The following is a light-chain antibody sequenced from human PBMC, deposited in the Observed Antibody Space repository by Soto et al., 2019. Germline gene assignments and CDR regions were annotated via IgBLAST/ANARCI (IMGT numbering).Light chain of an antibody. J-gene: IGKJ1*01. CDR2: GAS. CDR3: QQYNIRPPL. Sequence: ETVLTQSPATLSVSPGERGSLSCRASQSVSSNLAWYQQKPGQAPRLLIHGASTRATGIPARFSGSGSGTEFSLTISSLQAEDFAVYYCQQYNIRPPLFGQG. V-gene: IGKV3-15*01. CDR1: QSVSSN.